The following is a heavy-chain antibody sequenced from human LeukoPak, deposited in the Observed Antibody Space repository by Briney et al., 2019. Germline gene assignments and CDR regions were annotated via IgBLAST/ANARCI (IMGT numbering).Heavy chain of an antibody. D-gene: IGHD1-1*01. V-gene: IGHV3-23*01. CDR2: ISGSGSST. CDR1: GFTFSTYA. Sequence: GGSLRLSCAASGFTFSTYAMSWARQAPGKGLEWVSAISGSGSSTHYADSVKGRFTISRDNSKSTLYLQMNSLRAEDTAVYYCAKDRYNWNDVWFDPWGQGTLVTVSS. CDR3: AKDRYNWNDVWFDP. J-gene: IGHJ5*02.